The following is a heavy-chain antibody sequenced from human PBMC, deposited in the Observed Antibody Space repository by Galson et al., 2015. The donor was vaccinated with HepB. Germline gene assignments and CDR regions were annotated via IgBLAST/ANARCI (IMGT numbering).Heavy chain of an antibody. Sequence: SLRLSCAASGFIFSSFAMSWVRQAPGKGLEWVSSINNSGGRTYYTGPAKDRFTISRDNSKNTLHLQMNSLRVDDTAVYYCAKLGVAVSGTGHDYWGQGILVTVSS. V-gene: IGHV3-23*01. CDR2: INNSGGRT. CDR1: GFIFSSFA. CDR3: AKLGVAVSGTGHDY. D-gene: IGHD6-19*01. J-gene: IGHJ4*02.